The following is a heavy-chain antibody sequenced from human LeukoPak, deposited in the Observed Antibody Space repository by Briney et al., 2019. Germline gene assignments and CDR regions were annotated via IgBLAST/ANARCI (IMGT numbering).Heavy chain of an antibody. CDR2: INHSGST. Sequence: SETLSLTCAVYGGSFSGYYWSWIRQPPGKGLEWIGEINHSGSTNYNPSLKSRVTISVDTSKNQFSLKLSSVTAADTAVYYRARVGYYDSSGSGSIFDYWGQGTLVTVSS. D-gene: IGHD3-22*01. CDR3: ARVGYYDSSGSGSIFDY. V-gene: IGHV4-34*01. CDR1: GGSFSGYY. J-gene: IGHJ4*02.